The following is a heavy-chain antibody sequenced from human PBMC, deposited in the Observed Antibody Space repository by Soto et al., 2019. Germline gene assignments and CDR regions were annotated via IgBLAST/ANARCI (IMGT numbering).Heavy chain of an antibody. V-gene: IGHV3-15*07. J-gene: IGHJ4*02. Sequence: EVQLVESGGGLVEPGGSLRLSCAASGFSFIDAWMNWVRQAPGKGLEWVGRFKSKTDGGATDYAAPVRGRFTLSRDDSKKMLHLQMNRLKTEDTAVYYCTTALKSDILAGYYKGGVMDYWGQGTLVTVSS. CDR2: FKSKTDGGAT. D-gene: IGHD3-9*01. CDR3: TTALKSDILAGYYKGGVMDY. CDR1: GFSFIDAW.